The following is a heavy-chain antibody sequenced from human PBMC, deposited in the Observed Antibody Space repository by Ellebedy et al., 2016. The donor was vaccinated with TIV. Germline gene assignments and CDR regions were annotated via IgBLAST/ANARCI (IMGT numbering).Heavy chain of an antibody. CDR2: IIPIFGTA. D-gene: IGHD1-26*01. V-gene: IGHV1-69*13. CDR3: ARDREWELLHA. CDR1: GGTFSSYA. J-gene: IGHJ5*02. Sequence: SVKVSXXASGGTFSSYAISWVRQAPGQGLEWMGGIIPIFGTANYAQKFQGRVTITADESTSTAYMELSSLRSEDTAVYYCARDREWELLHAWGQGTLVTVSS.